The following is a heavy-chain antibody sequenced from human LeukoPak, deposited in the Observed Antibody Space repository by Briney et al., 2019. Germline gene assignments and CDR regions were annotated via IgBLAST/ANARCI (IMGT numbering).Heavy chain of an antibody. CDR2: IYHSGSI. Sequence: SETLSLTCTVSGYSINSGYYWGWIRQPPGKGLEWIGSIYHSGSINYNPSLKSRVTISVDTSKNQFSLKLSSVTAADTAVYYCASEKGGRYYGSGSYIVYWGQGTLVTVSS. D-gene: IGHD3-10*01. J-gene: IGHJ4*02. CDR3: ASEKGGRYYGSGSYIVY. CDR1: GYSINSGYY. V-gene: IGHV4-38-2*02.